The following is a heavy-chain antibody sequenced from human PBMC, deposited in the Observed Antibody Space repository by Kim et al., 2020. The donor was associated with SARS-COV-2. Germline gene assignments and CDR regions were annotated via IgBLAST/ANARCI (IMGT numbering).Heavy chain of an antibody. J-gene: IGHJ5*02. CDR3: ARGSGAVWWYYDSSGSPKTNWFDP. CDR2: IYYSGST. V-gene: IGHV4-59*01. CDR1: GGSISSYY. D-gene: IGHD3-22*01. Sequence: SETLSLTCTVSGGSISSYYWSWIRQPPGKGLEWIGYIYYSGSTNYNPSLKSRVTISVDTSKNQFSLKLSSVTAADTAVYYCARGSGAVWWYYDSSGSPKTNWFDPWGQGTLVTVSS.